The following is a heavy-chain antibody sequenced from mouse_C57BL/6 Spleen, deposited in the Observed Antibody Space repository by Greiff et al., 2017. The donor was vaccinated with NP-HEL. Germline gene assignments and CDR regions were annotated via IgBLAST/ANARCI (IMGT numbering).Heavy chain of an antibody. CDR3: ARLGEYGNYVFYFDY. V-gene: IGHV1-53*01. CDR2: INPSNGGT. J-gene: IGHJ2*01. D-gene: IGHD2-1*01. CDR1: GYTFTSYW. Sequence: VQLQQSGTELVKPGASVKLSCKASGYTFTSYWMHWVKQRPGQGLEWIGNINPSNGGTNYHEKFKSKATLTVDKSSSTAYMQRSSLTSEDSAVYYGARLGEYGNYVFYFDYWGQGTTLTVSS.